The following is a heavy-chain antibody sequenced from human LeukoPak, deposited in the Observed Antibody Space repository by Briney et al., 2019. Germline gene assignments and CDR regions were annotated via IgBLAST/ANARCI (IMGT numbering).Heavy chain of an antibody. V-gene: IGHV3-23*01. CDR2: ISGSGGST. CDR1: GFTFSSYA. D-gene: IGHD1-1*01. Sequence: GGSLRLSCAASGFTFSSYAMSWVRQAPGKGLEWVSAISGSGGSTYYAGSVKGRFTISRDNSKNTLYLQMNSLRAEDTAVYYCAKAGYNWNDVDDYWGQGTLVTVSS. J-gene: IGHJ4*02. CDR3: AKAGYNWNDVDDY.